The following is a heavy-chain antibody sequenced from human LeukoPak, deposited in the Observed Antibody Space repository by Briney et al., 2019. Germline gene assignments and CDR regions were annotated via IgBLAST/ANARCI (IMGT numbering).Heavy chain of an antibody. CDR3: ARDPYYYDSSGYYPLPQAADY. CDR1: GFTFSSYS. V-gene: IGHV3-21*01. J-gene: IGHJ4*02. D-gene: IGHD3-22*01. CDR2: ISSSSSYI. Sequence: GGSLRLSCAASGFTFSSYSMNWVRQAPGKGLEWVSSISSSSSYIYYADSVKGRFTISRDNAKNSLYLQMNSLRAEDTAVYYCARDPYYYDSSGYYPLPQAADYWGQRTLVTVSS.